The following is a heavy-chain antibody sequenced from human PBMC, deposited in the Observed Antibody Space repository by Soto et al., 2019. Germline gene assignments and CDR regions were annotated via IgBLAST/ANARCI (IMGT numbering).Heavy chain of an antibody. Sequence: QVQLVQSGAEVKKPGSSVKVSCKASGGTFSSYAISWVRQAPGQGLEWMGGIIPIFGTDNYAQKFQGRVTITXXDXTXXAHMELSSLRSEDTAVYYCARNRGYCTNGVCRFDPWGQGTLVTVSS. CDR1: GGTFSSYA. V-gene: IGHV1-69*05. CDR3: ARNRGYCTNGVCRFDP. CDR2: IIPIFGTD. J-gene: IGHJ5*02. D-gene: IGHD2-8*01.